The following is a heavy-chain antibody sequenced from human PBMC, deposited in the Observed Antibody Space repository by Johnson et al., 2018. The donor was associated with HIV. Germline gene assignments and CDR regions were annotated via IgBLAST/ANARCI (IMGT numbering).Heavy chain of an antibody. CDR1: GLTVSTND. D-gene: IGHD3-16*01. CDR2: IYSGDST. V-gene: IGHV3-66*01. Sequence: VQLVESGGGLVQPGGSLRLSCAASGLTVSTNDINWVRQAPGKGLEWVAIIYSGDSTYYADSLEGRFTISRDSSKNTLYLQMNSLRIEDTAVYYCARGSRYTYDNDDVYLLQAFDVWGQGTVVTVSS. J-gene: IGHJ3*01. CDR3: ARGSRYTYDNDDVYLLQAFDV.